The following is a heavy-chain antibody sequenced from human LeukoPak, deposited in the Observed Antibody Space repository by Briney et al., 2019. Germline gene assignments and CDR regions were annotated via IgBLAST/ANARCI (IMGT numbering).Heavy chain of an antibody. V-gene: IGHV3-74*01. CDR2: IKYDGSST. Sequence: SGGSLRLSCAASGFTFSSYWMHWVRQAPGKGLVWVSRIKYDGSSTNYADSVKGRFTISRDNAKNTLYLQMNTLRAEDTAVYYCTGRGAASDAFDIWGQGTMVTVSS. J-gene: IGHJ3*02. CDR1: GFTFSSYW. D-gene: IGHD1-26*01. CDR3: TGRGAASDAFDI.